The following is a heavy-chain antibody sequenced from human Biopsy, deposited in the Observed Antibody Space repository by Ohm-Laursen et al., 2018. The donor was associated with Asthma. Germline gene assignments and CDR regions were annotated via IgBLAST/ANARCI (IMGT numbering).Heavy chain of an antibody. CDR2: ITFDGRTQ. V-gene: IGHV3-30*04. CDR3: SRDTLGYYFDI. CDR1: GNHFGSYA. J-gene: IGHJ4*02. Sequence: SLRLSCAASGNHFGSYAMHWARQAPGKGLEWVAVITFDGRTQYYGDSVKGRFTISRDNSKSMLFLQMNSLRPADTAVHYCSRDTLGYYFDIWGRGTLVTVSS. D-gene: IGHD7-27*01.